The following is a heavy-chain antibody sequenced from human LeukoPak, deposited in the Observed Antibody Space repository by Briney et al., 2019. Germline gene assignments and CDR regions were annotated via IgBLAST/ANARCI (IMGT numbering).Heavy chain of an antibody. J-gene: IGHJ4*02. CDR2: VNPKSGGT. Sequence: ASVKVSCKASGYTFTDYYIHWVRQAPGQGLEWMGWVNPKSGGTNYAQRFQGRVTMTRYTSITTAYMELGSLSSDDTAVYYCARRDSVRLGELSWEHYYFDYWDQGTLVTVSS. D-gene: IGHD3-16*02. V-gene: IGHV1-2*02. CDR1: GYTFTDYY. CDR3: ARRDSVRLGELSWEHYYFDY.